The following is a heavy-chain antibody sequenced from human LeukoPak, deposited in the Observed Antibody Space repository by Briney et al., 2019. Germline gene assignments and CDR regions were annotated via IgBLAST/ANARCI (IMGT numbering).Heavy chain of an antibody. Sequence: GGSLRLSCAASGITFSRFWMSWVRQAPGKGLEWVAVISYDGRNIHYPDSVKGRFTISRDISTDTLWLQMDSLRTEDTAVYYCAKGPLRGTAAAIDYWGQGTLVTVSS. CDR2: ISYDGRNI. CDR3: AKGPLRGTAAAIDY. D-gene: IGHD2-2*01. V-gene: IGHV3-30*18. J-gene: IGHJ4*02. CDR1: GITFSRFW.